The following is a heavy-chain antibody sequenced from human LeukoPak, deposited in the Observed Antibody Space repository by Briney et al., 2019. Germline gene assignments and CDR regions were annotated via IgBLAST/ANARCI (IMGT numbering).Heavy chain of an antibody. J-gene: IGHJ4*02. D-gene: IGHD4-23*01. CDR1: GFTFSSYA. CDR3: AKGSPSVN. V-gene: IGHV3-23*01. CDR2: IICSGGTT. Sequence: GGSLRLSCAASGFTFSSYAMSWVRQAPGKGLEWVSAIICSGGTTYYAESVNGWSPIYRANSKNTLYLQMNSLRAEDTAVYYCAKGSPSVNWGQGTLVTVSS.